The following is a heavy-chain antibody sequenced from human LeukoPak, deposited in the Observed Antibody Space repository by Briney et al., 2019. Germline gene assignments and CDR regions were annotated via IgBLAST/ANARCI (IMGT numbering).Heavy chain of an antibody. V-gene: IGHV4-34*01. CDR3: ARGVYIAAAQYAY. CDR1: GGSFSGYY. CDR2: INHSGST. D-gene: IGHD6-13*01. J-gene: IGHJ4*02. Sequence: SETLSLTCAVYGGSFSGYYWSWIRQPPGKGLEWIGEINHSGSTNYDPSLKSRVTISVDTSKNQFSLKLSSVAAADTAVYYCARGVYIAAAQYAYWGQGTLVTVSS.